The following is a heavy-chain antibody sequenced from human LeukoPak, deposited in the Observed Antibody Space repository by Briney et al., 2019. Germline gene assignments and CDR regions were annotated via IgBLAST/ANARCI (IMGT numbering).Heavy chain of an antibody. Sequence: SETLSLTCAVSGYSISSGYYWGWIRQPPGKGLEWIGSIYHSGSTYYNPSLKSRVTISVDTSKNQFSLELSSVTAADSAVYYCARHRYSYDYSFDYWGQGALVTVPS. V-gene: IGHV4-38-2*01. J-gene: IGHJ4*02. CDR3: ARHRYSYDYSFDY. D-gene: IGHD5-18*01. CDR2: IYHSGST. CDR1: GYSISSGYY.